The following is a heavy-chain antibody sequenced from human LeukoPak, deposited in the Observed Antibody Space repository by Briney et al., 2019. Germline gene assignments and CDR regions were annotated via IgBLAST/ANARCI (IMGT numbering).Heavy chain of an antibody. Sequence: GASVKVSRKASGYTFTTYDINWVRQATGQGLEWMGWMNPNSGNTGYTQKFQGRVTVTRNTSISTAYMELSSLRSEDTAVYYCARGRGSGHKENWFDPWGQGTLVTVSS. CDR3: ARGRGSGHKENWFDP. CDR2: MNPNSGNT. D-gene: IGHD6-19*01. J-gene: IGHJ5*02. V-gene: IGHV1-8*01. CDR1: GYTFTTYD.